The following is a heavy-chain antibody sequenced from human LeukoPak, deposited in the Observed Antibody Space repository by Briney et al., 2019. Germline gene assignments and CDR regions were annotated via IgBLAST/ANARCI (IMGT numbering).Heavy chain of an antibody. D-gene: IGHD6-19*01. Sequence: SETLSLTCTVSXGXXSSYXWGWIREXXXXXXEWIGYIYSSGSTNYNPSLKSRVTISVDTSKDQFSLKLSSVTAADTAVYYCARRASSGLFDYWGQGTLVTVSS. CDR1: XGXXSSYX. V-gene: IGHV4-59*01. CDR2: IYSSGST. J-gene: IGHJ4*02. CDR3: ARRASSGLFDY.